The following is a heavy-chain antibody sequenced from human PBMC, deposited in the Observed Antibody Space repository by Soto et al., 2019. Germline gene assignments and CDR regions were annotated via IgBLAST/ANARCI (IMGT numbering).Heavy chain of an antibody. V-gene: IGHV4-31*03. CDR3: ARRTSSGYYYYFDY. J-gene: IGHJ4*02. CDR1: GGSISSGDYY. D-gene: IGHD3-22*01. CDR2: IYYSGST. Sequence: SETLSLTCTVSGGSISSGDYYWSWIRQHPGKGLEWIGYIYYSGSTYYNPSLKSRVTISVDTSKNQFSLKLSSVTAADTAVYYYARRTSSGYYYYFDYWGQGTLVTVSS.